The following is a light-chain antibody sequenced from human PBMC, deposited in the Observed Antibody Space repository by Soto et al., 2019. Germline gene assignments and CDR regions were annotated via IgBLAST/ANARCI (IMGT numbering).Light chain of an antibody. CDR3: QHWHGFSWT. CDR1: QSINDW. V-gene: IGKV1-5*03. Sequence: DIPMTRSPSTLSASVGDRVTITCRASQSINDWVAWYQQKPGRAPKFLIYKASNLESGVPSRFSGSGSGTEFTLTISSLQPDDFATYYCQHWHGFSWTFGQGTKVEIK. CDR2: KAS. J-gene: IGKJ1*01.